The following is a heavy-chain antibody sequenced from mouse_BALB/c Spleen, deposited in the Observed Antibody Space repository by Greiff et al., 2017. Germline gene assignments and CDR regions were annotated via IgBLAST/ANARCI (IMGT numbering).Heavy chain of an antibody. CDR1: GFAFSSYD. J-gene: IGHJ4*01. CDR3: ARHERTSYYGNLYAMDY. CDR2: ISSGGGST. Sequence: EVKVVESGGGLVKPGGSLKLSCAASGFAFSSYDMSWVRQTPEKRLEWVAYISSGGGSTYYPDTVKGRFTISRDNAKNTLYLQMSSLKSEDTAMYYCARHERTSYYGNLYAMDYWGQGTSVTVSS. D-gene: IGHD2-1*01. V-gene: IGHV5-12-1*01.